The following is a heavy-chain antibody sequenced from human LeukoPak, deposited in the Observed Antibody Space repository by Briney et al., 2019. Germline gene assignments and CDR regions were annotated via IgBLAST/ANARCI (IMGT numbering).Heavy chain of an antibody. D-gene: IGHD6-13*01. Sequence: ASVTVSCTASGYTFTGYYMHWVRQAPGQGLEWMGWINPNSGGTNYAQKFQGRVTMTRDTSISTAYMELSRLRSDDTAVYYCARESIAAAGTGYYYYMDVWGKGTTVTVSS. CDR2: INPNSGGT. CDR1: GYTFTGYY. J-gene: IGHJ6*03. CDR3: ARESIAAAGTGYYYYMDV. V-gene: IGHV1-2*02.